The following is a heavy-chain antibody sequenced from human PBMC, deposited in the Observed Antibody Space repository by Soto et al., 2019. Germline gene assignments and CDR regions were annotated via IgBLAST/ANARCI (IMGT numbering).Heavy chain of an antibody. D-gene: IGHD6-19*01. CDR2: IKHSGSS. J-gene: IGHJ4*02. V-gene: IGHV4-34*02. CDR3: ARGMAVTGHYFDY. Sequence: QVQLQQWGAGLLKPSETLSLTCAVYVGSFSGHYWSWIRQPPGKGLEWIGEIKHSGSSNYNPSLKSRVTISVDTSKNQFSLKLSSVTAADTAVYYCARGMAVTGHYFDYWGQGNLVTVSS. CDR1: VGSFSGHY.